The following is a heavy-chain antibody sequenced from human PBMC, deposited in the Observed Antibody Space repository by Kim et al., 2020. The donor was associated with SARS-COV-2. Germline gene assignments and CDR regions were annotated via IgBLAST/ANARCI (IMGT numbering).Heavy chain of an antibody. V-gene: IGHV3-7*01. Sequence: GGSLRLSCAASGFTFSSYWMSWVRQAPGKGLEWVAKIKQDGSEKYYVDSVKGRFTISRDNAKNSLYLQMNSLRAEDTAVYYCARGAIAVAGTNWYFDLWGRGTLVTVSS. CDR2: IKQDGSEK. CDR3: ARGAIAVAGTNWYFDL. CDR1: GFTFSSYW. J-gene: IGHJ2*01. D-gene: IGHD6-19*01.